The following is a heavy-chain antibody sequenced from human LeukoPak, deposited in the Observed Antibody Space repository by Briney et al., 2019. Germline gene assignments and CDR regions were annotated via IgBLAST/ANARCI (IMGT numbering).Heavy chain of an antibody. Sequence: SETLSLTCAVYGGSFSGYYWSWIRQPPGKGLEWIGEINHSGSTNYSPSLKSRVTISVDTSKNQFSLKLSSVTAADTAVYYCASGSRASIPHRIAAAGTNYYYGMDVWGQGTTVTVSS. CDR1: GGSFSGYY. CDR3: ASGSRASIPHRIAAAGTNYYYGMDV. J-gene: IGHJ6*02. CDR2: INHSGST. V-gene: IGHV4-34*01. D-gene: IGHD6-13*01.